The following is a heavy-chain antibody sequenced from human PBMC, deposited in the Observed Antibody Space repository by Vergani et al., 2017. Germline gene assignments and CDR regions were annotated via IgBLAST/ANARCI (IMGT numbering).Heavy chain of an antibody. V-gene: IGHV4-34*01. CDR3: ARGPSKCYYGSGRYSRGFDY. Sequence: QAQLQESGPGLVKPSETLSLTCAVYGGSFSGYYWSWIRQPPGKGLEWIGEINHSGSTNYNPSLKSRVTISVDTSKNQFSLKLSSVTAADTAVYYCARGPSKCYYGSGRYSRGFDYWGQGTLVTVSS. CDR1: GGSFSGYY. J-gene: IGHJ4*02. D-gene: IGHD3-10*01. CDR2: INHSGST.